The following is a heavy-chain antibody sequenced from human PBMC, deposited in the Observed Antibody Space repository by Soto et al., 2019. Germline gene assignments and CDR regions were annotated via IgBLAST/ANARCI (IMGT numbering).Heavy chain of an antibody. CDR1: GVTLSSYW. CDR3: VRWTTTGDY. CDR2: MSSDWSGT. V-gene: IGHV3-74*01. J-gene: IGHJ4*02. Sequence: GGSLRLSCGASGVTLSSYWMHWVRQAPGKGLVWVSRMSSDWSGTSYADSVRGRFTISRDNAKNTLYLQMNSLRVGDTAVYYCVRWTTTGDYWGQGTLVTVSS. D-gene: IGHD4-17*01.